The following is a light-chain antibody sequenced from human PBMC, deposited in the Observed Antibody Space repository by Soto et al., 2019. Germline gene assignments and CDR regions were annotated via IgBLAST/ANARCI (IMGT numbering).Light chain of an antibody. CDR1: QRVSSY. V-gene: IGKV3-11*01. J-gene: IGKJ5*01. CDR2: DAS. Sequence: EIVFTPYPTTLSLSPGERAPLSCMASQRVSSYLAWYQQKPGQAPRLLIYDASNRATGIPARFSGSGSGTDFTLTISSLEPEDFAVYYCQQYSKWPITFGQGTRLEI. CDR3: QQYSKWPIT.